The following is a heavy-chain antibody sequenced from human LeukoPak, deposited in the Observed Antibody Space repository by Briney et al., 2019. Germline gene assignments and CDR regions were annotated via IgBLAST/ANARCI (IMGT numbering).Heavy chain of an antibody. V-gene: IGHV3-21*01. CDR2: MTGINTYI. J-gene: IGHJ6*03. CDR3: ARLQKLPYYYIDV. Sequence: GGSLRLSCAASGFTFNTYSMSWVRQAPGKGLEWVSSMTGINTYIYYGDSVEGRFTISRDNAKKSLYLQMNSLRAEDTAVYYCARLQKLPYYYIDVWGKGTTVTVSS. CDR1: GFTFNTYS. D-gene: IGHD2-21*01.